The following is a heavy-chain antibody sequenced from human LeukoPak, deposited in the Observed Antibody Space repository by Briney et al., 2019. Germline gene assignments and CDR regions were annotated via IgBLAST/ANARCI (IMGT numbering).Heavy chain of an antibody. CDR3: ARDSDGSGSRPYDY. CDR2: IYYSGST. Sequence: SQTLSLTCTVSGGSISNTGYYWSWIRQRPGKGLEWIGYIYYSGSTYYNPSLESRVTISVDTSKNQFSLRLTSVTAADTAVYYCARDSDGSGSRPYDYWGQGTLVTVSS. J-gene: IGHJ4*02. CDR1: GGSISNTGYY. V-gene: IGHV4-31*03. D-gene: IGHD3-10*01.